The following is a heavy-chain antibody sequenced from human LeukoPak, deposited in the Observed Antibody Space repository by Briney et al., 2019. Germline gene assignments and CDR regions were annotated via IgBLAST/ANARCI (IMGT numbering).Heavy chain of an antibody. CDR2: INHNGNVN. CDR3: ARGGGLDV. D-gene: IGHD3-16*01. J-gene: IGHJ6*02. V-gene: IGHV3-7*03. Sequence: LSGGSLRLSCAASGFTFSNNAMNWARQAPGKGLEWVASINHNGNVNYYVDSVKGRFTISRDNAKNSLYLQMGNLRAEDTAVYFCARGGGLDVWGQGATVTVSS. CDR1: GFTFSNNA.